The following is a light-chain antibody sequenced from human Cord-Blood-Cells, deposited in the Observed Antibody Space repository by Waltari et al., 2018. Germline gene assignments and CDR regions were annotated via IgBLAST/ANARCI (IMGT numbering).Light chain of an antibody. Sequence: DIQMTPSPSSLSPSVGDRVTITCRASQSISSYLNWNQQKPGKAPKLLIYAASSLQSGVPSRFSGSGSGTDFTLTISSLQPEDFATYYCQQSYSTPRTFGPGTKLEIK. CDR2: AAS. J-gene: IGKJ2*01. V-gene: IGKV1-39*01. CDR1: QSISSY. CDR3: QQSYSTPRT.